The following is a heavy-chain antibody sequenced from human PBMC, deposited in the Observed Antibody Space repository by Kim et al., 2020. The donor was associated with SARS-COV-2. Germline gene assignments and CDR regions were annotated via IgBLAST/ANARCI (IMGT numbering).Heavy chain of an antibody. V-gene: IGHV4-34*01. Sequence: SETLSLTCAVYGGSFSGYYWSWIRQPPGKGLEWIGEINHSGSTNYNPSLKSRVTISVDTSKNQFSLKLSSVTAADTAVYYCATKEMATIMDAFDIWGQGTMVTVSS. CDR2: INHSGST. CDR3: ATKEMATIMDAFDI. D-gene: IGHD5-12*01. J-gene: IGHJ3*02. CDR1: GGSFSGYY.